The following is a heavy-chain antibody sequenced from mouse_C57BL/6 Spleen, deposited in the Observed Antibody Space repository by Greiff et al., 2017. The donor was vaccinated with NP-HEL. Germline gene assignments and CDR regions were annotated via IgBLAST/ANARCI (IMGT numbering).Heavy chain of an antibody. Sequence: VQLQQSGAELVRPGASVTLSCKASGYTFTDYEMHWVKQTPVHGLEWIGAIDPETGGTAYNQKFKGKAILTADKSSSTAYMELRSLTSEYSAVYYCTRHYGNHYYAMDYWGQGTSVTVSS. CDR2: IDPETGGT. V-gene: IGHV1-15*01. D-gene: IGHD2-1*01. CDR1: GYTFTDYE. J-gene: IGHJ4*01. CDR3: TRHYGNHYYAMDY.